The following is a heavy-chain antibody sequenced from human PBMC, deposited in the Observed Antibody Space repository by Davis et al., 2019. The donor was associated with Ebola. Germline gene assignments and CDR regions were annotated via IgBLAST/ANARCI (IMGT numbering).Heavy chain of an antibody. Sequence: SVTVSRKASGGTFSSYAISWVRHAPGQGLERMGGITAKYAQKFQGRVTITADESTITAYMELSSLRSEDTAVYYCARDRLELLLLGNWFDTWGQGTLVTVSS. D-gene: IGHD1-7*01. V-gene: IGHV1-69*13. J-gene: IGHJ5*02. CDR3: ARDRLELLLLGNWFDT. CDR2: ITA. CDR1: GGTFSSYA.